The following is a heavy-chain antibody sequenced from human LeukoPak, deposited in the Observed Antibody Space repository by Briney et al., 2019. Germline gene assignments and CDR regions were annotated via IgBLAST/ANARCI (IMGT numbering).Heavy chain of an antibody. Sequence: GGSLRLSCAASGFTFSSYAMNWVRQAPGKWLEWVANINQDGGTKYYVDSVKGRFTISRDNAINSVFLQMNSLRAEDTAVYYCARENWTNDFWGQGTLVTVSS. CDR3: ARENWTNDF. J-gene: IGHJ4*02. D-gene: IGHD1/OR15-1a*01. V-gene: IGHV3-7*01. CDR2: INQDGGTK. CDR1: GFTFSSYA.